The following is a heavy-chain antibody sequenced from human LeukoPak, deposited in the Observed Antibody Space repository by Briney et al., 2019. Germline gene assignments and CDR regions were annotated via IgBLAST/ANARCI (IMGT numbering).Heavy chain of an antibody. CDR1: SYSISSGYY. J-gene: IGHJ3*01. CDR2: IYHSGST. CDR3: ATKSYYYDPTGAFDV. Sequence: SETLSLTCTVSSYSISSGYYWGWILQPPGKGLEWIGSIYHSGSTYYNPSLKSRVTISVDTSKNQFSLKLSSVTAADTAVYYCATKSYYYDPTGAFDVWGQGTMVTVSS. D-gene: IGHD3-22*01. V-gene: IGHV4-38-2*02.